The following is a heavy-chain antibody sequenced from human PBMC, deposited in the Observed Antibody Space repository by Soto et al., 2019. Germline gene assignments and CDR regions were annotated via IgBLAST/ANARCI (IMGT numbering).Heavy chain of an antibody. CDR3: AKDQGVGGTLGLFDY. D-gene: IGHD1-26*01. V-gene: IGHV3-30*18. Sequence: QVQLVESGGGAVQPGGSLRLSCVASGFTFSSHAMHWVRQAPGKGLESVAVISNDGTRNHHTDSVKGRFTISRNNSKNTLYLQMNSLTTEYTAVYFCAKDQGVGGTLGLFDYWGQGTLVTFSS. J-gene: IGHJ4*02. CDR1: GFTFSSHA. CDR2: ISNDGTRN.